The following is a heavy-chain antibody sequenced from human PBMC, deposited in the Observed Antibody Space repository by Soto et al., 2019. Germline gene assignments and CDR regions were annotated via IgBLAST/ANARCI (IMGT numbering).Heavy chain of an antibody. CDR2: IIPIFGTA. Sequence: ASVKVSCKASGGTFSSYAISWVRQAPGQGLEWMGGIIPIFGTANYAQKFQGRVTITADKSTSTAYMELTSLSAEDTAVYYCSTSGSGWYGVDFDVWGQGTKVTVSS. J-gene: IGHJ3*01. CDR3: STSGSGWYGVDFDV. V-gene: IGHV1-69*06. CDR1: GGTFSSYA. D-gene: IGHD6-19*01.